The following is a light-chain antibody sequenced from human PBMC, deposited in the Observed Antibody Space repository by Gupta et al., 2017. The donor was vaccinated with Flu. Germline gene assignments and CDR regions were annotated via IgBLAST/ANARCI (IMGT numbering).Light chain of an antibody. J-gene: IGKJ2*03. CDR1: QSLLHSNGYNY. Sequence: DIVMTQSPLSLPVTPGEPASISCRASQSLLHSNGYNYLDWSLQKPGQSPQLLIYLVSKRAPGVSDRSSGSGPGIXFTLKIXRVEVENVGVYYSRQALQTPLSFGXGTKLEIK. V-gene: IGKV2-28*01. CDR2: LVS. CDR3: RQALQTPLS.